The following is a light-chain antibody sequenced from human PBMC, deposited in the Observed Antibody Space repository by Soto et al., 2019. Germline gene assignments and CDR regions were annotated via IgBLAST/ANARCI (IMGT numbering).Light chain of an antibody. J-gene: IGKJ4*01. V-gene: IGKV3-15*01. CDR3: QQRSDWLLT. Sequence: EIVMTQSPATLSVSPGDGATLSCRASQSVTSNLAWYQQKPGQTPRLLIYAASTRATGVPARFSGSGSGTEFTLTISSLQSEDFAVYYCQQRSDWLLTFGGGTKVDTK. CDR1: QSVTSN. CDR2: AAS.